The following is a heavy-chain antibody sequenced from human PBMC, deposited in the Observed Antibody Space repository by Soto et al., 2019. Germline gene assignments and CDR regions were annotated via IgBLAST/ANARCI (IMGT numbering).Heavy chain of an antibody. Sequence: SVKASYQAAGYSFTSYAMHWVRQAPGQRLEWMGWINAGNGNTKYSQKFQGRVTITRDTSASTAYMELSSLRSEDTAVYYCARESVVVPAAHYYYYLDVWGKGTTVTVSS. V-gene: IGHV1-3*01. J-gene: IGHJ6*03. CDR2: INAGNGNT. CDR3: ARESVVVPAAHYYYYLDV. D-gene: IGHD2-2*01. CDR1: GYSFTSYA.